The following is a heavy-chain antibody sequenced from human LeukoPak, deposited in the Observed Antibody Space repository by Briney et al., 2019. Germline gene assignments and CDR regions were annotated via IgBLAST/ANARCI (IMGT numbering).Heavy chain of an antibody. V-gene: IGHV4-34*01. CDR3: ARGRQEISMIVVVMTGVSYYLDV. Sequence: SETLSLTCAVYGGSFSGYYWTWIRQSPGEGLEWIGEINPSGSTYYSPSLKSRLTISRDTSKNQFSLRLSSVTAADMAVYYCARGRQEISMIVVVMTGVSYYLDVWGKGTTVTVSS. J-gene: IGHJ6*03. CDR1: GGSFSGYY. CDR2: INPSGST. D-gene: IGHD3-22*01.